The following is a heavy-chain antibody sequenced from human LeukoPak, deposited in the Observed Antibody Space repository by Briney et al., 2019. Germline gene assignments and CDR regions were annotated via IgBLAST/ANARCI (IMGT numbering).Heavy chain of an antibody. V-gene: IGHV4-59*01. Sequence: SETLSLTCTVSGDSISSYYWSWIRQPPGKGLEWIGYIYYIGNTNYNPSLKSRVTISVDTSKNQFSLKLSSVTAADTAVYYCARVFNDFWSGYYGMDVWGQGTTVTVSS. CDR2: IYYIGNT. J-gene: IGHJ6*02. D-gene: IGHD3-3*01. CDR3: ARVFNDFWSGYYGMDV. CDR1: GDSISSYY.